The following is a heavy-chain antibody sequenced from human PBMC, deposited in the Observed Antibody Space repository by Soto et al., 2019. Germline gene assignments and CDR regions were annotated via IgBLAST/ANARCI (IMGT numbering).Heavy chain of an antibody. Sequence: QVHLQQWGAGLLTSSETLSLTCAVYGGSFTGLYWSWIRQSPGKGLEWIGEINHSGITNYNPSLKSRVTISVDTSKNQFSLKRTSATAADTAVYYCAAAPTTGWLRVGYYFDYWGQGTLVTVSS. CDR3: AAAPTTGWLRVGYYFDY. V-gene: IGHV4-34*01. CDR2: INHSGIT. CDR1: GGSFTGLY. J-gene: IGHJ4*02. D-gene: IGHD5-12*01.